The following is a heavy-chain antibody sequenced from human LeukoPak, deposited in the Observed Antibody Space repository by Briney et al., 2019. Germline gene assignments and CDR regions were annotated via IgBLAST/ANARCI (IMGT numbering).Heavy chain of an antibody. CDR2: INHSGST. Sequence: SETLSLTCAVYGGSFSGYYWSWIRQPPGKGLEWIGEINHSGSTNYNPSLKSRDTISVDTSKNQFSLKLSSVTAADTAVYYCARFGRIAAAGTGYYYYMDVWGKGTTVTASS. V-gene: IGHV4-34*01. D-gene: IGHD6-13*01. J-gene: IGHJ6*03. CDR1: GGSFSGYY. CDR3: ARFGRIAAAGTGYYYYMDV.